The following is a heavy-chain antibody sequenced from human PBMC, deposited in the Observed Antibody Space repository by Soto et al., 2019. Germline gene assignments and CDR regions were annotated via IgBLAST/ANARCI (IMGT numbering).Heavy chain of an antibody. J-gene: IGHJ4*02. V-gene: IGHV5-51*01. CDR3: ARDYDYALDY. Sequence: GESLKISCKGSGYSYTSYWIGWVRQRPGRGLEWMGFINPADSEANYSPSFQGQVTISADKSTSTAFLQWSSLKASDTAIYYCARDYDYALDYWGQGTLVTVS. CDR2: INPADSEA. CDR1: GYSYTSYW. D-gene: IGHD3-16*01.